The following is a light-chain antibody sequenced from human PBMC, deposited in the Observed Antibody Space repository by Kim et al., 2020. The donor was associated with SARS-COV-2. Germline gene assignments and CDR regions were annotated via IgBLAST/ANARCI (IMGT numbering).Light chain of an antibody. CDR2: GAS. Sequence: GDRVTITCRSSQDIRNDLGWYQQNPGGAPKRLIYGASSLQSGVPSRCSGSGSGTEFTLTISSLQPEDFATYFCLQHNTYPITFGQGTRLEIK. V-gene: IGKV1-17*01. CDR3: LQHNTYPIT. CDR1: QDIRND. J-gene: IGKJ5*01.